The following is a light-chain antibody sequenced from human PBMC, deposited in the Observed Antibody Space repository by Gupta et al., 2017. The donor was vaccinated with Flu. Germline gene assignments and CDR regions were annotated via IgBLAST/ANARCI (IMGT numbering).Light chain of an antibody. J-gene: IGKJ1*01. V-gene: IGKV1-39*01. CDR3: QQSYSTHTWT. Sequence: DIQMTQSPSSLSASVGDRVTITCRTTQSISTYLNWYQQKPGKAPKLLIYGASNLQSGVPSRFSGSGSGTDFTLTISRLQPEDFATYYCQQSYSTHTWTFGVGTKVEIK. CDR2: GAS. CDR1: QSISTY.